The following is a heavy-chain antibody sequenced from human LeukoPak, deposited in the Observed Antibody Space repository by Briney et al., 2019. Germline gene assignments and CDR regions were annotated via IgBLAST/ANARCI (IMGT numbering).Heavy chain of an antibody. Sequence: GGSLRLSCAASGFTFTTSWMHWVRQAPGKGLVWVSRINSDGSTTTYADSVKGRFTISRDNAKNTLYLQMNGLRGEDTAVYYCARVLGAAAGLRAFDIWGQGTLVFVSS. J-gene: IGHJ3*02. D-gene: IGHD6-13*01. CDR1: GFTFTTSW. CDR2: INSDGSTT. V-gene: IGHV3-74*01. CDR3: ARVLGAAAGLRAFDI.